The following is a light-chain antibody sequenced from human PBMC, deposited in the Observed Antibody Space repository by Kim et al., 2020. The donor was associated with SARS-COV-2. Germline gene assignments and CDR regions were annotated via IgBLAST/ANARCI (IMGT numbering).Light chain of an antibody. V-gene: IGKV3-11*01. CDR3: QQRSNWPPLT. CDR2: DAS. J-gene: IGKJ4*01. Sequence: SPGERSTLSCRARQSIASYLAWYQQNPGQAPRLLIYDASTSATGIPARFSGSGSGTDFTLTISSLEPEDFAVYYCQQRSNWPPLTFGGGTKVDIK. CDR1: QSIASY.